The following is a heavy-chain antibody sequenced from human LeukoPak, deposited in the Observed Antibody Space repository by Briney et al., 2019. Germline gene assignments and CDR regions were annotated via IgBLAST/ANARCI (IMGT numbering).Heavy chain of an antibody. Sequence: GGSLRLSCAASGFTFSSYDMHWVRQATGKGLEWVSAIGTAGDTYYPGSVKGRFTISRENAKNSLYLQMNSLRAGDTAVYYCARSARDSEYTNMDHWGQGTLVTVSS. J-gene: IGHJ4*02. V-gene: IGHV3-13*04. CDR3: ARSARDSEYTNMDH. D-gene: IGHD5-18*01. CDR1: GFTFSSYD. CDR2: IGTAGDT.